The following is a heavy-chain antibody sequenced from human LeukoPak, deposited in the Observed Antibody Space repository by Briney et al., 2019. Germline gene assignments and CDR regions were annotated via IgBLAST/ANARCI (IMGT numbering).Heavy chain of an antibody. CDR3: TKGGWGESLGVVAARL. CDR1: GFTFQKYG. D-gene: IGHD2-15*01. CDR2: IGGSGAGT. Sequence: GASLRLSCAASGFTFQKYGTNWVRQAPGKGLEWVSGIGGSGAGTFYADSVKGRFTISRDNSKNTLYLQMNSLRVEDTAIYYCTKGGWGESLGVVAARLWGQGTLVSVSS. J-gene: IGHJ4*02. V-gene: IGHV3-23*01.